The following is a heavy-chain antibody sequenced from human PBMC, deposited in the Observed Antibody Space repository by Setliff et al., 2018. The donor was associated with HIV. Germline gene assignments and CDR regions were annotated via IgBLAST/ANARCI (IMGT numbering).Heavy chain of an antibody. V-gene: IGHV1-69*05. D-gene: IGHD1-1*01. Sequence: SVKVSCKASGGTFSSYAISWVRQAPGQGLEWMGGIIPIFGTANYAQKFQGRVTITTDESTSTAYMELSSLRSEDTAVYYCARARWNDVSPLYYSDLWGQGTLVTVSS. CDR3: ARARWNDVSPLYYSDL. CDR2: IIPIFGTA. CDR1: GGTFSSYA. J-gene: IGHJ4*02.